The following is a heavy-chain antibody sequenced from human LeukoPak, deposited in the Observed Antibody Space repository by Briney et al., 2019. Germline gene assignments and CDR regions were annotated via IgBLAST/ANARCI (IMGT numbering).Heavy chain of an antibody. CDR1: GFTFSSYA. Sequence: GGSLRLSCAASGFTFSSYAMSWVRQAPGKGLEWVSAISGSGGSTYYADSVKGRFIISRDNSKNTLYLQMNSLRAEDTAVYYCAKGAGPDSSGYYPFDYWGQGTLVTVSS. D-gene: IGHD3-22*01. J-gene: IGHJ4*02. CDR3: AKGAGPDSSGYYPFDY. CDR2: ISGSGGST. V-gene: IGHV3-23*01.